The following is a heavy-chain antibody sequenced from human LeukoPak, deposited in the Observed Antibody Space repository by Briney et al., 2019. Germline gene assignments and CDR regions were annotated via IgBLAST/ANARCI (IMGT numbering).Heavy chain of an antibody. CDR2: ISGSGGST. V-gene: IGHV3-23*01. CDR1: GFTFSNAW. D-gene: IGHD3-3*01. J-gene: IGHJ4*02. Sequence: GGSLRLSCAASGFTFSNAWMSWVRQAPGKGLEWVSAISGSGGSTYYADSVKGRFTISRDNSKNTLYLQMNSLRAEDTAVYYCAKDGQNTIFGVVSVDYWGQGTLVTVSS. CDR3: AKDGQNTIFGVVSVDY.